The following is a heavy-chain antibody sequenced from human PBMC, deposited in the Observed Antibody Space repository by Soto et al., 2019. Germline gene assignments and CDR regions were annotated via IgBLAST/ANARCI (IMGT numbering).Heavy chain of an antibody. CDR2: ISSSSSTI. D-gene: IGHD2-2*01. Sequence: PGGSLRLSCAASGFTFSSYSMNWVRQAPGKGLEWVSYISSSSSTIYYADSVKGRFTISRDNAKNSLYLQMNSLRAEDTAVYYCARRVPAAKKGYYYMDVWGKGTTVTVSS. V-gene: IGHV3-48*01. CDR1: GFTFSSYS. J-gene: IGHJ6*03. CDR3: ARRVPAAKKGYYYMDV.